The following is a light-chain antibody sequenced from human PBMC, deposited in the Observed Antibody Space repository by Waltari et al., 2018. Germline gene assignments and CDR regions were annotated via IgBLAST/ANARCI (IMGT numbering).Light chain of an antibody. Sequence: DIVLTQSPDSLAVSLGERATMHCKSSQSVLYSSNNKNYLAWYQKKPGQPPKLLIYWASTRESGVPDRFSGSGSGTDFTLTISSLQAEDVAVYYCQQYYSTPLTFGGGTKVEIK. CDR2: WAS. J-gene: IGKJ4*01. V-gene: IGKV4-1*01. CDR3: QQYYSTPLT. CDR1: QSVLYSSNNKNY.